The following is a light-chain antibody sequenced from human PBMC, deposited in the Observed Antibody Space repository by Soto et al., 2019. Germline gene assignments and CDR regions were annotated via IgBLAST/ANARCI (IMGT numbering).Light chain of an antibody. J-gene: IGKJ2*02. Sequence: EIVLTQSPGTLSLSPGERATLSCSASQSVSSSCLAWYQHKPGQAPRLLIYGASSMATGIPDRFSGSGSGTDFTLTISRLEPEDFAVYYCQQYGSSPRTFGQGTKLEIK. CDR1: QSVSSSC. V-gene: IGKV3-20*01. CDR2: GAS. CDR3: QQYGSSPRT.